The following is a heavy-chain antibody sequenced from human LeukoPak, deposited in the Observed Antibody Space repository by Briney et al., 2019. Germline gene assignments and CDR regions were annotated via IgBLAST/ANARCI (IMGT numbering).Heavy chain of an antibody. V-gene: IGHV1-2*02. CDR3: ARDIGYGSGSYYMVYD. CDR2: INPNSGGT. Sequence: ASVKVSCKTSGYTFNTYPIHWVRQAPGQGLEWMGWINPNSGGTNYAQKFQGRVTMTRDTSISTAYMELSRLRSDDTAVYYCARDIGYGSGSYYMVYDWGQGTLVTVSS. J-gene: IGHJ4*02. D-gene: IGHD3-10*01. CDR1: GYTFNTYP.